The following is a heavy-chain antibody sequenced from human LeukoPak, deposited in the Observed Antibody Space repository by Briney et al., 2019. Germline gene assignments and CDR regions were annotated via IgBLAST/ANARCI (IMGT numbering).Heavy chain of an antibody. J-gene: IGHJ4*02. CDR2: IYHSGST. CDR1: GYSISSGYY. D-gene: IGHD4/OR15-4a*01. V-gene: IGHV4-38-2*02. Sequence: SETLSLTCTVSGYSISSGYYWGWIRQPPGKGLEWIGEIYHSGSTNYNPSLKSRVTISVDTSKNQFSLKVKSVTAADTAVYFCARVFCAGANCSQYFDSWGLGNLVTVSS. CDR3: ARVFCAGANCSQYFDS.